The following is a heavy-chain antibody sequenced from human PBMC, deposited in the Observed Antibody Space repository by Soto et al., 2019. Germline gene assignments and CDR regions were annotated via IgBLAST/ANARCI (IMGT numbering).Heavy chain of an antibody. CDR2: ISAYNGNT. D-gene: IGHD1-7*01. Sequence: GASVKVSCKASGYTFTSYGISWVRQAPGQGLEWMGWISAYNGNTNYAQKLQGRVTMTTDTSTSTAYMELRSLRSDDTAVYYCARDRGSGTTSATSYYYYMDVWGKGTTVTVSS. CDR1: GYTFTSYG. J-gene: IGHJ6*03. CDR3: ARDRGSGTTSATSYYYYMDV. V-gene: IGHV1-18*01.